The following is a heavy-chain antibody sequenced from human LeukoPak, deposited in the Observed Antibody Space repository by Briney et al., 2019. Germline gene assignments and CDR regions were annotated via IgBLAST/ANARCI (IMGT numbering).Heavy chain of an antibody. CDR2: ISSSGSNM. CDR1: GFTFNGYS. CDR3: ARETRYTSDC. D-gene: IGHD5-18*01. J-gene: IGHJ4*02. Sequence: GGSLRLSCAASGFTFNGYSMNWVRQAPGKGREGISDISSSGSNMAYADSVRGRFTISRDNAKNSLYLQMNSLRVEDTAVYYCARETRYTSDCWGQGTLVTVSS. V-gene: IGHV3-48*01.